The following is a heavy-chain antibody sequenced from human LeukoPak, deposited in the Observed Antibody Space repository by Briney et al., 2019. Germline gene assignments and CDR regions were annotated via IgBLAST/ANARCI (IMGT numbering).Heavy chain of an antibody. Sequence: VASVKVSCKASGYTFSNYGLSWVRQAPGQGLEWMGWISAYNGNTNYAQKLQGRVTMTTDTSTSTAYMELRSLRSDDTAVYYCARDLGYYYDSSGYYFWEYYFDYWGQGTLVTVSS. CDR2: ISAYNGNT. V-gene: IGHV1-18*01. D-gene: IGHD3-22*01. CDR1: GYTFSNYG. CDR3: ARDLGYYYDSSGYYFWEYYFDY. J-gene: IGHJ4*02.